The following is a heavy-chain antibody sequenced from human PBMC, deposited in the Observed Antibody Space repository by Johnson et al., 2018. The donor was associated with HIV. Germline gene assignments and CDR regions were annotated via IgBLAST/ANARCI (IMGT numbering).Heavy chain of an antibody. D-gene: IGHD4-17*01. CDR2: VYSDGIT. V-gene: IGHV3-53*01. Sequence: MQLVESGGGLIQPGGSLRLSCAASGFIVSSNYMSWVRQAPGKGLEWVSVVYSDGITFYADSVKGRFTISRDNAKNSLSLLMNSLRPEDTAVYYCARDSTPWGGDSVGYALDIWGQGTMVTVSS. J-gene: IGHJ3*02. CDR3: ARDSTPWGGDSVGYALDI. CDR1: GFIVSSNY.